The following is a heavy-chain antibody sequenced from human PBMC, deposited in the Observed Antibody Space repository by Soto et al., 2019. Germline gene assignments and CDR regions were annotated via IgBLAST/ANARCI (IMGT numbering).Heavy chain of an antibody. J-gene: IGHJ5*02. V-gene: IGHV1-69*06. CDR1: GGTFSSYA. D-gene: IGHD3-9*01. CDR3: ARVMDDILTGYYLFRYNWFDP. CDR2: IIPIFGTA. Sequence: VQLVQSGAEVKKPGSSVKVSCKASGGTFSSYAISWVRQAPGQGLEWMGGIIPIFGTANYAQKFQGRVTITADKSTSTAYMELSSLRSEDTAVYYCARVMDDILTGYYLFRYNWFDPWGQGTLVTVSS.